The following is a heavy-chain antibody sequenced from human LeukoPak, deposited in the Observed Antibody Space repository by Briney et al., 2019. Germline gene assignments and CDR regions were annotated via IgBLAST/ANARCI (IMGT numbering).Heavy chain of an antibody. CDR2: INSDGSST. CDR1: GFTFSSYW. D-gene: IGHD2-2*01. Sequence: GGSLRLSCAASGFTFSSYWMRWVRQAPGKGLVWVSRINSDGSSTSYADSVKGRFTISRDNAKNTLYLQMNSLRAEDTAVYYCAREDCSSTSCYSGYNWFDPWGQGTLVTVSS. CDR3: AREDCSSTSCYSGYNWFDP. V-gene: IGHV3-74*01. J-gene: IGHJ5*02.